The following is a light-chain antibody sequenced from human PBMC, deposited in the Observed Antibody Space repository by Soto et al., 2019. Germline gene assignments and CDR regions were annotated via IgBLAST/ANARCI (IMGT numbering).Light chain of an antibody. J-gene: IGLJ1*01. Sequence: QSVLTQPASVSGSPGQSITISCTGTSSDVGGYNYVSWHQQHPGKAPKLMIYEVSNRPSGVSNRFSGSKSVNTASLTISGPQAEDEADHYCSSYTSSSTLDVFGTGTKVTVL. CDR3: SSYTSSSTLDV. CDR2: EVS. CDR1: SSDVGGYNY. V-gene: IGLV2-14*01.